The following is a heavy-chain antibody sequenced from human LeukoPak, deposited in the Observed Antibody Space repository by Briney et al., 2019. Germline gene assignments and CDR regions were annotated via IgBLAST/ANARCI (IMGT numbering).Heavy chain of an antibody. CDR2: IYYSGST. CDR1: GGSISSSSYY. D-gene: IGHD6-13*01. CDR3: ARVDSSNWYEYRGYFDY. Sequence: PSETLSLTCTVSGGSISSSSYYWGWLRQPPGKGLEWIGSIYYSGSTYYNPSLKSRVTISVDTSKNQFSLKLSSVTAADTAVYYCARVDSSNWYEYRGYFDYWGQGTLVTVSS. V-gene: IGHV4-39*07. J-gene: IGHJ4*02.